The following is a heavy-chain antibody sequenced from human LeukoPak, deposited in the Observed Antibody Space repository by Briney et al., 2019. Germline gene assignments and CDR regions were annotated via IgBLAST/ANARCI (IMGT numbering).Heavy chain of an antibody. V-gene: IGHV3-23*01. CDR3: AKADDSRGYDYYFDY. CDR1: GFTFSSYA. CDR2: ISGSGGST. D-gene: IGHD3-22*01. Sequence: GGSLRLSCAASGFTFSSYAMSWVRQAPGKGLEWVSAISGSGGSTYYADSVKGRFTISRDNTKNTLYLQMNSLRAEDTAVYYCAKADDSRGYDYYFDYWGQGTLVTVSS. J-gene: IGHJ4*02.